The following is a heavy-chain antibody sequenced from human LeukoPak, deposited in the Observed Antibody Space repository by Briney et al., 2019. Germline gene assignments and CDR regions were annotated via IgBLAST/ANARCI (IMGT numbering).Heavy chain of an antibody. CDR2: IYYSGST. Sequence: PSETLSLTCTVSGGSISSYYWSWIRQPPGKGLEWIGYIYYSGSTNYNPSLKSRVTISVDTSKNQFSLKLSSVTAADTAVYYCARPSYGDYGALDYWGQGTLVTVSS. CDR3: ARPSYGDYGALDY. CDR1: GGSISSYY. D-gene: IGHD4-17*01. V-gene: IGHV4-59*01. J-gene: IGHJ4*02.